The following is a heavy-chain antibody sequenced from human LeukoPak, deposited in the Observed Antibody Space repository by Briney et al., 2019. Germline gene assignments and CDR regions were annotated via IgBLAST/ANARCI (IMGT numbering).Heavy chain of an antibody. CDR3: ARAPNGYNWFDP. V-gene: IGHV1-69*13. Sequence: AASVTVSCTASGYTFTSYGISWVRQAPGQGLEWMGGIIPIFGTANYAQKFQGRVTITADESTSTAYMELSSLRSEDTAVYYCARAPNGYNWFDPWGQGTLVTVSS. CDR2: IIPIFGTA. CDR1: GYTFTSYG. J-gene: IGHJ5*02.